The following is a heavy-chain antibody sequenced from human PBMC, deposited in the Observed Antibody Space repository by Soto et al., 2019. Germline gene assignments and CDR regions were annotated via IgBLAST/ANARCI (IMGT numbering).Heavy chain of an antibody. CDR3: ARDRGYCSGGSCYFDY. J-gene: IGHJ4*02. D-gene: IGHD2-15*01. Sequence: ASVKVSCKASGGTFSSYAISWVRQAPGQGLEWMGGIIPIFGTANYAQKFKGRVTITADKSTSTAYMELSSLRSEDTAVYYCARDRGYCSGGSCYFDYWGQGTLVTVSS. V-gene: IGHV1-69*06. CDR1: GGTFSSYA. CDR2: IIPIFGTA.